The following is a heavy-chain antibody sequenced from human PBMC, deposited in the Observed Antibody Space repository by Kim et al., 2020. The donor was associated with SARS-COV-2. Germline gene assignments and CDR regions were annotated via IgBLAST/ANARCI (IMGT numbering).Heavy chain of an antibody. D-gene: IGHD6-13*01. Sequence: RFTISRDNSKNTLYLQMNSLGAEDTAVYYCAKDRGRIAAAGTLGSRWFDPWGQGTLVTVSS. J-gene: IGHJ5*02. CDR3: AKDRGRIAAAGTLGSRWFDP. V-gene: IGHV3-23*01.